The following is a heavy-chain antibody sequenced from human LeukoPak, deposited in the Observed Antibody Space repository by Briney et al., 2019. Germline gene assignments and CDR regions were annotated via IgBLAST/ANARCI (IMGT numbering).Heavy chain of an antibody. Sequence: GGSLRLSCAASGFTFRNFAMNWVRQAPGKGLQWVSSISSSSSYIYHADSVKGRFTISRDNANNSLYLQMNSLRAEDTTVYYCARGPRVAVAGNFDYWGQGTLVTVSS. CDR1: GFTFRNFA. CDR3: ARGPRVAVAGNFDY. D-gene: IGHD6-19*01. CDR2: ISSSSSYI. V-gene: IGHV3-21*01. J-gene: IGHJ4*02.